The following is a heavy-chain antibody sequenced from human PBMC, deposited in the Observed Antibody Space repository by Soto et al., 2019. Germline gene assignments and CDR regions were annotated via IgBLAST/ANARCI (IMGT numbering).Heavy chain of an antibody. CDR3: TTDHTAMVNYYYYGMDV. CDR2: IKSKTDGGTT. J-gene: IGHJ6*02. V-gene: IGHV3-15*01. D-gene: IGHD5-18*01. CDR1: GFTFSNAW. Sequence: GGSLRLSCAASGFTFSNAWMRWVRQAPGKGMEWVGRIKSKTDGGTTDYAAPVKGRFTISRDDSKNTLYLQMNSLKTEDTAVYYCTTDHTAMVNYYYYGMDVWGQGTTVTVSS.